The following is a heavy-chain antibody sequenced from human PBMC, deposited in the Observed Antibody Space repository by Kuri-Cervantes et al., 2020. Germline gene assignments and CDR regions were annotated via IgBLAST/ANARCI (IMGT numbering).Heavy chain of an antibody. CDR1: GFTFSSYS. D-gene: IGHD3-22*01. V-gene: IGHV3-21*03. CDR2: ISSSSSYI. Sequence: GESLKISCAASGFTFSSYSMNWVRQAPGKGLEWVSSISSSSSYIYYADSLKGRFTVSRDNAKNSLYLQMNSLRGEDKAVYYCARDGRNYYDSSGVAGFDYWGQGTLVTVSS. J-gene: IGHJ4*02. CDR3: ARDGRNYYDSSGVAGFDY.